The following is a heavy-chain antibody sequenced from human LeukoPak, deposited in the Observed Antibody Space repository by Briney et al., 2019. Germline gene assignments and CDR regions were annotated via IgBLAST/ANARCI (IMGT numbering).Heavy chain of an antibody. J-gene: IGHJ4*02. CDR1: GFTFSSYW. D-gene: IGHD3-9*01. CDR3: ARDADYDILTGYYGAQGPFDY. CDR2: IKQDGSEK. V-gene: IGHV3-7*01. Sequence: GGSLRLSCAASGFTFSSYWMSWVRQASGKGLEWVANIKQDGSEKYYVDSVKGRFTISRDNAKNSLYLQMNSLRAEDTAVYYCARDADYDILTGYYGAQGPFDYWGQGTLVTVPS.